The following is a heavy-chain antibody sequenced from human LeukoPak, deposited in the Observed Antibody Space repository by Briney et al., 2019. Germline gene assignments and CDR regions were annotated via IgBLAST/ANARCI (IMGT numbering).Heavy chain of an antibody. D-gene: IGHD2-2*01. V-gene: IGHV1-18*01. CDR3: ARDIVVVPAATSYYYHGMDV. Sequence: ASVKVSCKASGYTFTSYGISWVRQAPGQGLEWMGWISAYNGNTNYAQKLQGRVTMTTDTSTSTAYMELRSLRSDDTAVYYCARDIVVVPAATSYYYHGMDVWGQGTTVTVSS. CDR2: ISAYNGNT. CDR1: GYTFTSYG. J-gene: IGHJ6*02.